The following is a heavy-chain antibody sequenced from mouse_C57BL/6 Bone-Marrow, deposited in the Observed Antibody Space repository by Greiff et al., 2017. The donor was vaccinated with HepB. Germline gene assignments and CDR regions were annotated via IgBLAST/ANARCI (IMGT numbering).Heavy chain of an antibody. V-gene: IGHV1-81*01. D-gene: IGHD2-1*01. J-gene: IGHJ3*01. CDR1: GYTFTSYG. CDR3: ARSLYYGNFAY. CDR2: ISPRSGNT. Sequence: VQLQQSGAELARPGASVKLSCKASGYTFTSYGISWVKQRTGQGLEWIGEISPRSGNTYYTEKFKGKATLTADKSSSTAYMELRSLTSEDSAVYFCARSLYYGNFAYWGQGTLVTVSA.